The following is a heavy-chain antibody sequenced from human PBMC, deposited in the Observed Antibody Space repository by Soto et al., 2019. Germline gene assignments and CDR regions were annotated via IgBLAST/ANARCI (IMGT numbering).Heavy chain of an antibody. CDR1: GGTFSSYA. Sequence: QVQLVQSGAEVKKPGSSVKVSCKASGGTFSSYAISWVRQAPGQGLEWMGGIIPIFGTANYAQKFQGRVTITADISKSTAYMELSSRGCGDTAVYYWAGGGGVGATTGWDWGQGTLVTVSS. J-gene: IGHJ4*02. V-gene: IGHV1-69*06. D-gene: IGHD1-26*01. CDR2: IIPIFGTA. CDR3: AGGGGVGATTGWD.